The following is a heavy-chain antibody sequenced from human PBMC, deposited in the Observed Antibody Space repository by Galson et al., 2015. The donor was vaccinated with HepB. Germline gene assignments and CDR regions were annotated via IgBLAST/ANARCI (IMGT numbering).Heavy chain of an antibody. CDR1: GFTFSSYG. J-gene: IGHJ4*02. V-gene: IGHV3-30*18. D-gene: IGHD3-10*01. Sequence: SLRLSCAASGFTFSSYGMHWVRQAPGKGLEWVAVISYDGSNKYYADSVKGRFTISRDNSKNTLYLQMNSLRAEDTAVYYCAKELLWFGELLYLLGYWGQGTLVTVSS. CDR2: ISYDGSNK. CDR3: AKELLWFGELLYLLGY.